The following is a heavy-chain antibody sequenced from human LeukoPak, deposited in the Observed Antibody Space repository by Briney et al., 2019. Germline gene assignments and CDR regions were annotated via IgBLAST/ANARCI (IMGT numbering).Heavy chain of an antibody. J-gene: IGHJ4*02. D-gene: IGHD2-15*01. V-gene: IGHV1-18*01. Sequence: ASVKVSCKASGYTFASYSISWVRQAPGQGLEWMGWISAYNGNTIYAQKVKGRVTMTTDTSTSTAYMELRSLKSDDTAVYYCARASYCSGGSCYSDYWGQGTLVTVSS. CDR3: ARASYCSGGSCYSDY. CDR2: ISAYNGNT. CDR1: GYTFASYS.